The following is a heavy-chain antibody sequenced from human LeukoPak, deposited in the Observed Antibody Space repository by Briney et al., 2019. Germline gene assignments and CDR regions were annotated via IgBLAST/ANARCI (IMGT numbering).Heavy chain of an antibody. J-gene: IGHJ4*02. CDR1: GFTFSSYA. D-gene: IGHD1-26*01. CDR3: ATPSGSYRHVDY. CDR2: ISYDGSNK. V-gene: IGHV3-30-3*01. Sequence: GGSLRLSCVASGFTFSSYAMHWVRQAPGKGLEWVAVISYDGSNKYYADSVKGRFTISRDNSKNTLYLQMNSLRAEDTAVYYCATPSGSYRHVDYWGQGTLVTVSS.